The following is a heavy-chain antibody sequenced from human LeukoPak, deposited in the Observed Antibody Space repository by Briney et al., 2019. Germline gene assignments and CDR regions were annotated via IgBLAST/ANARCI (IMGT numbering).Heavy chain of an antibody. CDR1: GGSFSGYY. V-gene: IGHV4-34*01. J-gene: IGHJ6*03. CDR2: INHSGST. CDR3: AGGRLYCNSTRCFYYYYYYMDV. Sequence: PSETLSLTCAVYGGSFSGYYWSWLRQPPGKGLEWIGEINHSGSTNYNPSLKSRVTISVDTSKNQFSLKLSSVTAADTAVYYCAGGRLYCNSTRCFYYYYYYMDVWGKGTTVTVSS. D-gene: IGHD2-2*01.